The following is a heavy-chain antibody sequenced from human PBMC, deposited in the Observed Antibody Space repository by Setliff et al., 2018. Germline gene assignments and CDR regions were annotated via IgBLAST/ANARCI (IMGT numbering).Heavy chain of an antibody. V-gene: IGHV3-15*01. CDR1: GFTFSNAW. CDR3: TTDPVGNSGWFGYHGMDV. D-gene: IGHD5-12*01. CDR2: IKFISQGGTT. J-gene: IGHJ6*02. Sequence: GGSLRLSCVASGFTFSNAWMSWVRQAPGKGLEWVGRIKFISQGGTTDYAAPVEDRFTISRDDSKNTLYLQMNDLKTEDTAVYFCTTDPVGNSGWFGYHGMDVWGQGITVTVSS.